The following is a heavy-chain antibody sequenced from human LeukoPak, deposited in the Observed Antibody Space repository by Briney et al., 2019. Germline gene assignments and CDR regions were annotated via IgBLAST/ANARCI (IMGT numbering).Heavy chain of an antibody. J-gene: IGHJ4*02. CDR1: GFTFSSYG. V-gene: IGHV3-48*04. CDR2: ISSSGSTI. CDR3: ARGDPYSSSWYGFGFYFDY. D-gene: IGHD6-13*01. Sequence: GGSLRLSCAASGFTFSSYGMHWVRQAPGKGLEWVSYISSSGSTIYYADSVKGRFTISRDNAKNSLYLQMNSLRAEDTAVYYCARGDPYSSSWYGFGFYFDYWGQGTLVTDSS.